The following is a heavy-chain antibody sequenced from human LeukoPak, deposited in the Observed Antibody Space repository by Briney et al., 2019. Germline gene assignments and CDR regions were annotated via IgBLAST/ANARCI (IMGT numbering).Heavy chain of an antibody. J-gene: IGHJ4*02. CDR1: GFTFSSYA. Sequence: GGSLRLSCTASGFTFSSYAMSWVRQAPGKGLEWVSSLSGSGDTTYYADSVKGRFTISRDNSKNTLYLQLNSLRAEDTAVYYCAKSYNGYESKPDYWGQGTLVTVSS. CDR3: AKSYNGYESKPDY. V-gene: IGHV3-23*01. CDR2: LSGSGDTT. D-gene: IGHD5-12*01.